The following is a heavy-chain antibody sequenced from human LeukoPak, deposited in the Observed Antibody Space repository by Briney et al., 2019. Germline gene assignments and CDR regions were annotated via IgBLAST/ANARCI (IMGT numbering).Heavy chain of an antibody. D-gene: IGHD3-3*01. CDR2: IYPGDSDT. V-gene: IGHV5-51*01. Sequence: GESLQISCKGSGYSFTSYWIGWGRQLPGKGLEGMGIIYPGDSDTRYSPSFQGQVTISADKSISTAYLQWSSLKASDTAMYYCARMEGRKYYDYWGQGTLVTVSS. CDR1: GYSFTSYW. CDR3: ARMEGRKYYDY. J-gene: IGHJ4*02.